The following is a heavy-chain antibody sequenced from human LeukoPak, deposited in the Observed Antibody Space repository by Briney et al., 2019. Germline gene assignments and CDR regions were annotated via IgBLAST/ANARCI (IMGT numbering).Heavy chain of an antibody. CDR2: FDPEDGET. CDR3: ARDHVGYCSGGSCYNLGWFDP. V-gene: IGHV1-24*01. CDR1: GYTLTELS. Sequence: ASVKVSCKVSGYTLTELSMHWVRQAPGKGLEWMGGFDPEDGETIYAQKFQGRVTMTRDTSISTAYMELSRLRSDDTAVYYCARDHVGYCSGGSCYNLGWFDPWGQGTLVTVSS. D-gene: IGHD2-15*01. J-gene: IGHJ5*02.